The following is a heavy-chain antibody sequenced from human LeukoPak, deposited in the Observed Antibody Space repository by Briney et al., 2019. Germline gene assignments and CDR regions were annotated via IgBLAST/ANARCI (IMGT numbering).Heavy chain of an antibody. V-gene: IGHV1-69*10. Sequence: GAPVKVSCKASGGTFSSYAIIWVRQAPGQGLEWMGRFHPPDDEAKYLERFDGRIAITADTSTDTSYLELKGLTSDDTALYFCAVGRGFAHGRLEEWGQGTLITVSS. CDR1: GGTFSSYA. D-gene: IGHD1-26*01. CDR2: FHPPDDEA. CDR3: AVGRGFAHGRLEE. J-gene: IGHJ4*02.